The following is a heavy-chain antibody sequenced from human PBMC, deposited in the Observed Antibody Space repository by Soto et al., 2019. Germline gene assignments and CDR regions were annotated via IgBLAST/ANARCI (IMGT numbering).Heavy chain of an antibody. CDR2: IWYDGSNK. CDR1: GFTFSSYG. CDR3: ARDLYYDFWSGYPQSYYFDY. V-gene: IGHV3-33*01. Sequence: QVQLVESGGGVVQPWRSLRLSCAASGFTFSSYGMHWVRQAPGKGLEWVAVIWYDGSNKYYADSVKGRFTISRDNSKNTLYLQMNSLRAEDTAVYYCARDLYYDFWSGYPQSYYFDYWGQGTLVTVSS. J-gene: IGHJ4*02. D-gene: IGHD3-3*01.